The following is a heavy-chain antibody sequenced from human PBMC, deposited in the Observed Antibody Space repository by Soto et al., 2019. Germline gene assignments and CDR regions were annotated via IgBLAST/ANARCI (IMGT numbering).Heavy chain of an antibody. D-gene: IGHD3-22*01. V-gene: IGHV4-34*01. Sequence: PSETLSLTCAVYGRSFSGYYWSWIRQPPGKGLEWIGEINHSGSTNYNPSLKSRVTISVDTSKNQFSLKLSSVTAADTAVYYCAMYYYDSSGYRPFDYWGQGTLVTVSS. J-gene: IGHJ4*02. CDR3: AMYYYDSSGYRPFDY. CDR1: GRSFSGYY. CDR2: INHSGST.